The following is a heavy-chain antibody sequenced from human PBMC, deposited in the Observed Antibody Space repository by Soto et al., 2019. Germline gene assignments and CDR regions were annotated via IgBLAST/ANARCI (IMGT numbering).Heavy chain of an antibody. J-gene: IGHJ4*02. CDR2: ISSTTNYI. CDR1: GFTFSSYA. Sequence: PGVSLRLSCAASGFTFSSYAMSWVRQAPGKGLEWVSGISSTTNYIYYGDSMKGRFTISRDNAKNSLYLEMNSLRAEDTAVYYCARESEDLTSNFDYWGQGTLVTVSS. CDR3: ARESEDLTSNFDY. V-gene: IGHV3-21*06.